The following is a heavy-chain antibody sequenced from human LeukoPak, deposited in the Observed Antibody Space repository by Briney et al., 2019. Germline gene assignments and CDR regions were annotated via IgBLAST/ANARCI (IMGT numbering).Heavy chain of an antibody. D-gene: IGHD3-22*01. CDR1: GYTFTGYY. Sequence: ASVKVSCKASGYTFTGYYMHWVRQAAGQGLAWMGWINPNSGGTYYAQKFQGRVSMTRDTSISTAYMELSSLRSDDTAVYYCYYRVSSGYLTGGQGTLVAVSS. CDR3: YYRVSSGYLT. J-gene: IGHJ4*02. V-gene: IGHV1-2*02. CDR2: INPNSGGT.